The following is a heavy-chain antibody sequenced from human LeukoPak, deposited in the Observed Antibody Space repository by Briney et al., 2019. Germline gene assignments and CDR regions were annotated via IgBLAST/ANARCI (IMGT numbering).Heavy chain of an antibody. CDR1: GFTFGSYA. V-gene: IGHV3-23*01. CDR2: ISGDGDST. D-gene: IGHD1-26*01. Sequence: GGSPRLSCAASGFTFGSYAMSWVRQAPGKGLEWVSAISGDGDSTYYADSVKGRFTISRDNSKNMVHLQMSSLRAEDTAVYYCTKSYYSGSYYNLDYWGQGALVTVSS. CDR3: TKSYYSGSYYNLDY. J-gene: IGHJ4*02.